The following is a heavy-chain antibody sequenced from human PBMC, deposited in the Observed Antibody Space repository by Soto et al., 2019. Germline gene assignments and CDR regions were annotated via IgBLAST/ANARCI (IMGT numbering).Heavy chain of an antibody. Sequence: GSVKGSCKASDYTFTTYGISLVRQAPGQGLEWMGRISGYNGNTQFSHNLHGRITMTTDTSTATAYMELRSLRSYDTAVYYCAVLCDRSTCFDSWGQGTLVTVSS. J-gene: IGHJ4*02. V-gene: IGHV1-18*01. CDR3: AVLCDRSTCFDS. CDR2: ISGYNGNT. D-gene: IGHD3-16*02. CDR1: DYTFTTYG.